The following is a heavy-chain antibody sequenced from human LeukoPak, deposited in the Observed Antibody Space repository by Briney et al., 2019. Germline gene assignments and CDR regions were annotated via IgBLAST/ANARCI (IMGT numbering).Heavy chain of an antibody. Sequence: ASVKVSCKASGYTFTSYDINWVRQATGQGLEWMGWMNPNSGNTGYAQKFQGRVTITRNTSISTAYMELSSLRSEYTAVYYCASCSTSCYLDAFDIWGQGTMVTVSS. J-gene: IGHJ3*02. CDR1: GYTFTSYD. D-gene: IGHD2-2*01. CDR2: MNPNSGNT. V-gene: IGHV1-8*03. CDR3: ASCSTSCYLDAFDI.